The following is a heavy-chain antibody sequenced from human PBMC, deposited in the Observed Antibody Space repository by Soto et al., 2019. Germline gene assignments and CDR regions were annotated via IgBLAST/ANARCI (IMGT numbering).Heavy chain of an antibody. CDR2: IKQDGSEK. V-gene: IGHV3-7*01. CDR3: ARERYSSSWYGDYYYYMDV. CDR1: GFTFSSYW. D-gene: IGHD6-13*01. J-gene: IGHJ6*03. Sequence: EVQLVESGGGLVQPGGSLRLSCAASGFTFSSYWMSWVRQAPGKGLEWVANIKQDGSEKYYVDSVKGRFTISRDNAKNSLYLQMNSLRAEDTAVYYCARERYSSSWYGDYYYYMDVWGKGTTVTVSS.